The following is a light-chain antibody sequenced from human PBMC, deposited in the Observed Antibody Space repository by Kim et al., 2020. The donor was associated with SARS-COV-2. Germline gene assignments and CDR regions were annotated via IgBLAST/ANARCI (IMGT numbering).Light chain of an antibody. J-gene: IGLJ1*01. CDR3: TSWTTSNTYV. CDR2: GVN. V-gene: IGLV2-14*04. Sequence: GQSITISCTGTSGDVGSYNYVPWYQQHPGRAPKLIISGVNKRPSGVSHRFSGSKSGNTATLTISGLQPEDESDYFCTSWTTSNTYVFGGGTKVTVL. CDR1: SGDVGSYNY.